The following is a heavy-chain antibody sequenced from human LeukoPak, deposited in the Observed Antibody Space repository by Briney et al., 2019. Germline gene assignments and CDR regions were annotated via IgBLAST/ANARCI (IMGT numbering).Heavy chain of an antibody. V-gene: IGHV3-30-3*01. Sequence: GGSLRLSCAASRFTFSSYAMHWVRQAPGKGLEWVAVISYDGSNKYYADSVKGRFTISRDNSKNTLYLQMNSLRAEDTAVYYCARGDYYFDYWGQGTLVTVSS. J-gene: IGHJ4*02. CDR3: ARGDYYFDY. CDR2: ISYDGSNK. CDR1: RFTFSSYA.